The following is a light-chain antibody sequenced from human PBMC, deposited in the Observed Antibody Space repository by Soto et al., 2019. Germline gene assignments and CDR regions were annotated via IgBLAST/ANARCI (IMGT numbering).Light chain of an antibody. Sequence: EIVWTRSPGTLSLSPGEMSTISGRASPSVNSGYLAWYPPKAGQAPRLLIYGASSRATGIPDRFSGSGSGTDFTLTISRLEPEDGAVYYCQQYGSTPRTVGQGTRVDIK. CDR1: PSVNSGY. CDR2: GAS. V-gene: IGKV3-20*01. CDR3: QQYGSTPRT. J-gene: IGKJ1*01.